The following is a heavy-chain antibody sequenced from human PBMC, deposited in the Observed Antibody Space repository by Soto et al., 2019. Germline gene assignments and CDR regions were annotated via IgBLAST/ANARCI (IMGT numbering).Heavy chain of an antibody. CDR2: IYYSGST. Sequence: SEILSLTCTVSGGSISSGGYYWSWIRQHPGKGLEWIGYIYYSGSTYYNPSLKSRVTISVDTSKNQFSLKLSSVTAADTAVYYCARILGYCSSPSCYVYWFDPWGQGTLVTVSS. CDR3: ARILGYCSSPSCYVYWFDP. V-gene: IGHV4-31*03. J-gene: IGHJ5*02. CDR1: GGSISSGGYY. D-gene: IGHD2-2*01.